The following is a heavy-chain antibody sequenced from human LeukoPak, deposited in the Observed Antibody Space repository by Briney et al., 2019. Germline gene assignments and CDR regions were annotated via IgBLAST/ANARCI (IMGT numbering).Heavy chain of an antibody. CDR3: ARVSHYVWGSYRYTPFDY. V-gene: IGHV5-51*01. CDR2: VYPGDSDT. Sequence: GESLKISCKGSGDSFTSYWIGWVRQMPGKGLEWMGIVYPGDSDTRYSPSFQGQVTISADKSISTAYLQWSSLKASDTAMYYCARVSHYVWGSYRYTPFDYWGQGTLVTVSS. D-gene: IGHD3-16*02. J-gene: IGHJ4*02. CDR1: GDSFTSYW.